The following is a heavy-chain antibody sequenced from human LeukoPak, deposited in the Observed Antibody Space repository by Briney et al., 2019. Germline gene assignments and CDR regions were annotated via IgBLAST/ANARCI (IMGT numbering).Heavy chain of an antibody. V-gene: IGHV3-30*18. CDR3: AKELYFGSGSYPDY. J-gene: IGHJ4*02. Sequence: GGSLRLSCAASGFTFSSYGMHWVRQAPGKGLEWVAVISHDGSDSHYADSVKGRFTISRDNSKNTEYLQMSSLRPEDTAVYFCAKELYFGSGSYPDYWGQGTLVRVSS. CDR1: GFTFSSYG. D-gene: IGHD3-10*01. CDR2: ISHDGSDS.